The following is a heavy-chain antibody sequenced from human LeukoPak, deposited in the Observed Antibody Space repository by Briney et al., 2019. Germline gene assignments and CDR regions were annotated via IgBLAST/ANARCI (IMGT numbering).Heavy chain of an antibody. CDR1: GFTFDDYG. Sequence: GGSLRLSCAASGFTFDDYGMSWVRQAPGKGLEWVSGINWNGGSTGYADSVKGRFTISRDNSKNTLYLQMNSLRAEDTAVYYCAKVVYYYDSSGYYYVDAFDIWGQGTMVTVSS. J-gene: IGHJ3*02. CDR3: AKVVYYYDSSGYYYVDAFDI. CDR2: INWNGGST. V-gene: IGHV3-20*04. D-gene: IGHD3-22*01.